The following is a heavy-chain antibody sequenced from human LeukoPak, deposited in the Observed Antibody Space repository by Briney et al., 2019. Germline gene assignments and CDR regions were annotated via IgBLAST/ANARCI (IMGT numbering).Heavy chain of an antibody. J-gene: IGHJ4*02. CDR3: ASPVKYYDTWSGYPPFDY. CDR1: GYTFTSYY. CDR2: INPSGGST. V-gene: IGHV1-46*01. Sequence: ASVKVSCKASGYTFTSYYMHWVRQAPGQGLEWMGIINPSGGSTSYAQKFQGRVTMTRDTSTSTVYMELSSLRSEDTAIYYCASPVKYYDTWSGYPPFDYWGQGTLVTVSS. D-gene: IGHD3-3*01.